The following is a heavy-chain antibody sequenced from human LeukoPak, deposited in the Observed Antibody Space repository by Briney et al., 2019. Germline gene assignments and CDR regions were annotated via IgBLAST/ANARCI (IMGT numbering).Heavy chain of an antibody. CDR3: ASHYYDSSGYSSSR. D-gene: IGHD3-22*01. Sequence: GGSLRLSCAASGFTFSSYAMHWVRQAPGKGLEWVGRTRNKANSYTTEYAASVKGRFTISRDDSKNSLYLQMNSLKTEDTAVYYCASHYYDSSGYSSSRWGQGTLVTVSS. J-gene: IGHJ4*02. CDR1: GFTFSSYA. V-gene: IGHV3-72*01. CDR2: TRNKANSYTT.